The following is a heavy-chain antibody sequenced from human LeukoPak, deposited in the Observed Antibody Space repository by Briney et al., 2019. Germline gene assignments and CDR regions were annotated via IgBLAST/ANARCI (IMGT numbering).Heavy chain of an antibody. CDR1: GFTFGTYW. Sequence: GGSLRLSCAASGFTFGTYWMTWVRQAPGKGLEWVADIKQDGSEKYYVDSVKGRFTISRDNAKNSLYLQMNSLRAEATAVYYCARIYYYDSSPYALLDAFDIWGQGTTVTVSS. CDR3: ARIYYYDSSPYALLDAFDI. CDR2: IKQDGSEK. V-gene: IGHV3-7*01. D-gene: IGHD3-22*01. J-gene: IGHJ3*02.